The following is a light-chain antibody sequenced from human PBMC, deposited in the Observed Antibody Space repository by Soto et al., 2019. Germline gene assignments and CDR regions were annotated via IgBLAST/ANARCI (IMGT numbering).Light chain of an antibody. V-gene: IGKV3-15*01. J-gene: IGKJ1*01. CDR1: QSVSSN. CDR2: GAS. Sequence: EIVMAQSPATLSVSPGERATLSCRASQSVSSNLAWYQQKPGQAPRLLIYGASTRATGIPARFSGSGSATEFTLTISSLQSEDFAVYYCQQYNSWPPWTFGQGTKVDIK. CDR3: QQYNSWPPWT.